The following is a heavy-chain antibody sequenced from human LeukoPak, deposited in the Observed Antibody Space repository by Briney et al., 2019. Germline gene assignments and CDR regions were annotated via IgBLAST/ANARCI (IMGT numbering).Heavy chain of an antibody. Sequence: ASETLSLTCTVSGGSISSYFWSWIRQPPGKGLEWIGYIYYSGSTTYNPSLKSRVTISIDTSKNQFSLNLSSVTAADTAVYYCARVTYYDFWSGSTQNWFDPWGQGTLVTVSS. CDR3: ARVTYYDFWSGSTQNWFDP. CDR1: GGSISSYF. V-gene: IGHV4-59*12. D-gene: IGHD3-3*01. CDR2: IYYSGST. J-gene: IGHJ5*02.